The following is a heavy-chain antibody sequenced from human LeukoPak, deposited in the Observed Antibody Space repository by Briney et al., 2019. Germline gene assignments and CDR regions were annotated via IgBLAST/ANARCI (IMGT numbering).Heavy chain of an antibody. CDR2: INHSGST. Sequence: PSETLSLTCAVYGGSFSGYYWSWIRQPPGKGLEWIGEINHSGSTNYNLSLKSRVTISVDTSKSQFSLKLSSVTAADTAVYYCARGQSQDYVGGTRAIDYWAREPWSPSPQ. CDR3: ARGQSQDYVGGTRAIDY. V-gene: IGHV4-34*01. CDR1: GGSFSGYY. J-gene: IGHJ4*02. D-gene: IGHD4-23*01.